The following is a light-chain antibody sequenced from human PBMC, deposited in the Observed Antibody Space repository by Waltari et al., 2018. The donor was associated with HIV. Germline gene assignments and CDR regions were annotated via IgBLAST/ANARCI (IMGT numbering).Light chain of an antibody. CDR3: SSYTNKYTWV. V-gene: IGLV2-14*01. CDR2: EVS. Sequence: QSALTQPASVSGSPGQSITISCTGTTSDIGEYNYVSWFQHHPAEAPILIIFEVSNRPSGVSPRFSGSKSGNTASLTVSGLQPEDEADYYCSSYTNKYTWVFGGGTKLTVL. CDR1: TSDIGEYNY. J-gene: IGLJ3*02.